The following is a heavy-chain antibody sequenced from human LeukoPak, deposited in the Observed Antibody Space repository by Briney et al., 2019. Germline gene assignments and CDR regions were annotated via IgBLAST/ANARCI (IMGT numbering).Heavy chain of an antibody. CDR1: GGSFSGYY. CDR2: ISHTGST. Sequence: SETLSLTCAVYGGSFSGYYWSWIRQPPGKGLEWIGDISHTGSTSYNPSLKSRVTISVDTPKNQFSLKLSSVTAADTAVYFCASLSSGWWGQGTLVTVSS. CDR3: ASLSSGW. J-gene: IGHJ4*02. V-gene: IGHV4-34*01. D-gene: IGHD6-19*01.